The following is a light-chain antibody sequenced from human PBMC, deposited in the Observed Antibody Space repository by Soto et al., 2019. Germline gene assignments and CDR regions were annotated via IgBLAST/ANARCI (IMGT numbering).Light chain of an antibody. CDR1: QNIINF. CDR3: QQSYTTPLT. CDR2: VTS. J-gene: IGKJ4*01. Sequence: DIQMTQSPSSLSASVGDRVTITCRASQNIINFLNWYQHKPGTAPRVLISVTSRLQSGVPSRFSGSRSGVDFTLTIDILQPEDFATYFCQQSYTTPLTFGGGTKVEI. V-gene: IGKV1-39*01.